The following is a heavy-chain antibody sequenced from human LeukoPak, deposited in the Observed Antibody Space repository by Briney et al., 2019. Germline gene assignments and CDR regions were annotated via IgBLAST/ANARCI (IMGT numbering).Heavy chain of an antibody. V-gene: IGHV4-4*02. CDR2: IYHSGST. D-gene: IGHD6-13*01. CDR1: GGSISSSNW. CDR3: ASERGYSSSWYAH. J-gene: IGHJ4*02. Sequence: LSLTCTVSGGSISSSNWWSWVRQPPGKGLEWIGEIYHSGSTNYNPSLKSRVTISVDKSKNQFSLKLSSVTAADTAAYYCASERGYSSSWYAHWGQGTLVTVSS.